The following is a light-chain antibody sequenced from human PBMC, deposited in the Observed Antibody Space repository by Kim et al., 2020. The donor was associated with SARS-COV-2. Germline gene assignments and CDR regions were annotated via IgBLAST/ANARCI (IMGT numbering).Light chain of an antibody. J-gene: IGKJ1*01. CDR3: QQTYSSPRT. Sequence: ASGGDRVTITCRASQYISRYLNWYQQKAGKAPNLLLYAASILQSGVPSRFSGSESGTDFTLTINSLQPEDFATYYCQQTYSSPRTFGQGTKVDIK. V-gene: IGKV1-39*01. CDR2: AAS. CDR1: QYISRY.